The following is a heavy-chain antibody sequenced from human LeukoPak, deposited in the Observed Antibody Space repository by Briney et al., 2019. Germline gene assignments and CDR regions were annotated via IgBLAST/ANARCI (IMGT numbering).Heavy chain of an antibody. Sequence: GSVKVSCKASGYTFTSYGISWVRQAPGQGLEWMGWISAYNGNTNYAQKLQGRVTMTTDTSTSTAYMELRSLRSDDTAVYYCAVIAAIRYGMGVWGQGTTVTVSS. V-gene: IGHV1-18*01. CDR1: GYTFTSYG. D-gene: IGHD6-6*01. J-gene: IGHJ6*02. CDR2: ISAYNGNT. CDR3: AVIAAIRYGMGV.